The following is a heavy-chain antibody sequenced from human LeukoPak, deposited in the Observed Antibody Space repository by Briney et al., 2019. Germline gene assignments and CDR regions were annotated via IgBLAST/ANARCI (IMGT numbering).Heavy chain of an antibody. J-gene: IGHJ3*02. CDR2: IYYSGST. CDR3: AREVAYAFDI. V-gene: IGHV4-61*01. D-gene: IGHD2-15*01. CDR1: GGSISSSSYY. Sequence: PSETLSLTCTVSGGSISSSSYYWSWIRQPPGKGLEWIGYIYYSGSTNYNPSLKSRVTISVDTSKNQFSLKLSSVTAADTAVYYCAREVAYAFDIWGQGTMVTVSS.